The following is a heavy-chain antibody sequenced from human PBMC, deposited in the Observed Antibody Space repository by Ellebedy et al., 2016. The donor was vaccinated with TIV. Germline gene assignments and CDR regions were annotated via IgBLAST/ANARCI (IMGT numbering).Heavy chain of an antibody. CDR2: ISWNSGSI. Sequence: SLKISCAASGFTFDDYAIHWVRQAPGKGLEWVSGISWNSGSIGYADSVKGRFTISRDNAKNSVYLQMNSLRSEDTAFYYCAKDISTTMNMNAFDIWGQGTMVTVSS. V-gene: IGHV3-9*01. J-gene: IGHJ3*02. D-gene: IGHD4-17*01. CDR3: AKDISTTMNMNAFDI. CDR1: GFTFDDYA.